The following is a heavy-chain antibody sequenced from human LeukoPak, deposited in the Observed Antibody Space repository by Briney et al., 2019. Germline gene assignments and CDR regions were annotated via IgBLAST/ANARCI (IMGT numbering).Heavy chain of an antibody. CDR3: ARDSYSSSWYESYYYYMDV. Sequence: GASVKVSCKASGYTFVSHGISWVRQAPGQGLEWMGWISVYNGNPNYAQKLQGRVTMTTDTSTSTAYMELRSLRSDDTAVYYYARDSYSSSWYESYYYYMDVWGKGTTVTVSS. D-gene: IGHD6-13*01. V-gene: IGHV1-18*01. J-gene: IGHJ6*03. CDR2: ISVYNGNP. CDR1: GYTFVSHG.